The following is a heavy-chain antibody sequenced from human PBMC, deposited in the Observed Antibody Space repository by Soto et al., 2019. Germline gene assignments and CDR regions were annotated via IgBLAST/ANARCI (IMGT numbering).Heavy chain of an antibody. J-gene: IGHJ4*02. D-gene: IGHD3-10*01. CDR2: IYYSGST. Sequence: QVQLQESGPGLVKPSQTLSLTCTVSGGSISSGGYYWSWIRQHPGKGLEWIGYIYYSGSTYYNPSPNSRVTISVDTSKNQFSLKLSSVTAAYTAVYYCATSRITMVRGATFDYWGQGTLVTVSS. CDR3: ATSRITMVRGATFDY. V-gene: IGHV4-31*03. CDR1: GGSISSGGYY.